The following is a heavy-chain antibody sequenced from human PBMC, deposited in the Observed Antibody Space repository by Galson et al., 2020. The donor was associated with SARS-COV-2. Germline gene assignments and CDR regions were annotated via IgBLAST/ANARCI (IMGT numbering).Heavy chain of an antibody. J-gene: IGHJ4*02. CDR2: IIPILGIP. D-gene: IGHD1-26*01. V-gene: IGHV1-69*04. Sequence: SVKVSCKASGGTLNTYALNWVRQAPGEGLEWMGRIIPILGIPNYAQKFQGRVTITADKSTMTAYMQLNSLRFDDTAVYYCAGDRGGSILHYFDNWGQGTPVTVSS. CDR1: GGTLNTYA. CDR3: AGDRGGSILHYFDN.